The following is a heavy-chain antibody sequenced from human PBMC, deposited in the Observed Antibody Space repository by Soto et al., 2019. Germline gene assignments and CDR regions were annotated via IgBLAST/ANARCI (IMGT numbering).Heavy chain of an antibody. CDR2: VNPSGGHT. CDR3: ARGGHLVVVTAALDY. Sequence: QVQLMQSGDEVKKPGASVKVSCKASGDTFTAYYIHWVRQAPGQGLEWMGTVNPSGGHTTYAQHFLGRVTITRDTSTRTRYLELTSLTSHVTAISYCARGGHLVVVTAALDYCGQGTLVTVSS. CDR1: GDTFTAYY. D-gene: IGHD2-21*02. J-gene: IGHJ4*02. V-gene: IGHV1-46*03.